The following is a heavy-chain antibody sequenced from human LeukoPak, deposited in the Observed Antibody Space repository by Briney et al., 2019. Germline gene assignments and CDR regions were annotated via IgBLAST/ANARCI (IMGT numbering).Heavy chain of an antibody. D-gene: IGHD1-26*01. CDR3: AKNLLGSESFSWYFDL. CDR1: GFTFSSFW. J-gene: IGHJ2*01. CDR2: INGDGSYT. Sequence: PGGSLRLSCAASGFTFSSFWMHWVRQAPGKGLVWVSRINGDGSYTTHADSVKGRFTISRDNAKNTLYLQMNSLRAEDTAVYYCAKNLLGSESFSWYFDLWGRGTLVTVSS. V-gene: IGHV3-74*01.